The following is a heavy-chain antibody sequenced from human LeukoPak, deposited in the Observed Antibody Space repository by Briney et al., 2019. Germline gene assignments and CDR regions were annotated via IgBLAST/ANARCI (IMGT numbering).Heavy chain of an antibody. V-gene: IGHV1-69*13. D-gene: IGHD6-13*01. CDR2: IIPIFGTA. J-gene: IGHJ5*02. Sequence: GASVKVSCKASGGTFSSYAISWVRQAPGQGLEWMGGIIPIFGTANYAQKFQGRVTITADESTSTAYMELRSLRSDDTAVYYCARGGYSNRNWFDPWGQGTLVTVSS. CDR3: ARGGYSNRNWFDP. CDR1: GGTFSSYA.